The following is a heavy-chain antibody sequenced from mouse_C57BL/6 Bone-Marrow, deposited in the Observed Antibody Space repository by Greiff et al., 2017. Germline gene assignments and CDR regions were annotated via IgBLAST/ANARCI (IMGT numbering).Heavy chain of an antibody. CDR2: IYPRDGST. CDR1: GYTFTSYD. Sequence: VQLQQSGPELVKPGASVKLSCKASGYTFTSYDINWVKQRPGQGLEWIGWIYPRDGSTKYNEKFKGKATLTVDTSSSTAYMELHSLTSEDSAVYFCARGDGNTWFAYWGQGTLVTVSA. V-gene: IGHV1-85*01. J-gene: IGHJ3*01. D-gene: IGHD2-1*01. CDR3: ARGDGNTWFAY.